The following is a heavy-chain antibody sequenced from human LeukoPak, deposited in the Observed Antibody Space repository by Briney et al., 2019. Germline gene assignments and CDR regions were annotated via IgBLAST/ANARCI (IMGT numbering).Heavy chain of an antibody. CDR1: GASISSSGYY. J-gene: IGHJ3*02. D-gene: IGHD1-26*01. CDR3: ARRVWATTISRDGFDI. V-gene: IGHV4-39*07. Sequence: SETLSLTCTVSGASISSSGYYWGWIRQPPGKGLEWIGSIYYSGSTNYNPSLKSRVAISVDTSKNQFSLKLSSVTAADTAVYYCARRVWATTISRDGFDIWGQGTMVTVSS. CDR2: IYYSGST.